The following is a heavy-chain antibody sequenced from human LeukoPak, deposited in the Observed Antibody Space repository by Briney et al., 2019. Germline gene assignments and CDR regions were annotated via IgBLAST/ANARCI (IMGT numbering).Heavy chain of an antibody. Sequence: ASVMVSCKASGYTFGSDDINWVRQATGQGLEWMGWINPNNGNLGYAQKFQGRVTITRNTPIGTAYMELSSLTSEDTAVYYCARSDHNSWNAFDIWGQGTMVTVSS. CDR3: ARSDHNSWNAFDI. V-gene: IGHV1-8*03. J-gene: IGHJ3*02. D-gene: IGHD1-26*01. CDR1: GYTFGSDD. CDR2: INPNNGNL.